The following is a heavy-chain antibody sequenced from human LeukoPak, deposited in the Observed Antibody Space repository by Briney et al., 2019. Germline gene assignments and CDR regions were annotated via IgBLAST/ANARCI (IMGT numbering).Heavy chain of an antibody. CDR1: GYTLTELS. J-gene: IGHJ4*02. V-gene: IGHV1-24*01. CDR3: ATGVSSSWYKLEYYFDY. CDR2: FDPEDGET. D-gene: IGHD6-13*01. Sequence: GASVKVSCKVSGYTLTELSMHWVRQAPGKGLEWMGGFDPEDGETIYAQKFQGRVTMTEDTSTDTAYMELSSLRSEDTAVYYCATGVSSSWYKLEYYFDYWGQGALVTVSS.